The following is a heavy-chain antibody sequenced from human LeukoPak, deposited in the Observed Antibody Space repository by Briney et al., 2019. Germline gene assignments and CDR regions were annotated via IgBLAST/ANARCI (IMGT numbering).Heavy chain of an antibody. Sequence: GGSLRLSCAVSGFIFSDYGFHWVRQAPGKGLEWVAVTRFDGSIKQYADSVKGRFTISRDGSKNTLYLQMNFLKSEDTAVYYCARWGGTRQYYFDYWGQGTLVTVSS. CDR1: GFIFSDYG. V-gene: IGHV3-33*01. J-gene: IGHJ4*02. CDR2: TRFDGSIK. D-gene: IGHD1-1*01. CDR3: ARWGGTRQYYFDY.